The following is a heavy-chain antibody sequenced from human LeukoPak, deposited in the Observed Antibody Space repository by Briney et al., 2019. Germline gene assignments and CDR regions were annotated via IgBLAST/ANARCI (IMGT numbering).Heavy chain of an antibody. J-gene: IGHJ3*02. Sequence: GGSLRLSCAASGFTFSSYAMSWVRQAPGKGLEWVSAISGSGGSTYYADSVKGRFTISRDNSKNTLYLRMNSLRAEDTAVYYCAKDSTGFDAFDIWGQGTMVTVSS. CDR3: AKDSTGFDAFDI. CDR1: GFTFSSYA. CDR2: ISGSGGST. V-gene: IGHV3-23*01. D-gene: IGHD1-1*01.